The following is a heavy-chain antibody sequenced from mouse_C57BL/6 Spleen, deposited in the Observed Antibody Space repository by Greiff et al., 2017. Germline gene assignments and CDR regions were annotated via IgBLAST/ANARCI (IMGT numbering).Heavy chain of an antibody. CDR3: ALTGTSWYFDV. D-gene: IGHD4-1*01. CDR1: GYTFTSYW. J-gene: IGHJ1*03. Sequence: VQLQQPGAELVKPGASVKLSCKASGYTFTSYWMQWVKQRPGQGLEWIGEIDPSDSYTNYNQKFTGKATLTVDTSSSTAYMQLISLTSDDSAVYYCALTGTSWYFDVWGTGTTVTVSS. V-gene: IGHV1-50*01. CDR2: IDPSDSYT.